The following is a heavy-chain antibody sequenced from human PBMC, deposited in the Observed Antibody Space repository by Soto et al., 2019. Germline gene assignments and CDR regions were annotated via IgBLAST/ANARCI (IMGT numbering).Heavy chain of an antibody. D-gene: IGHD4-17*01. J-gene: IGHJ1*01. CDR3: AHRLDYGGFHH. V-gene: IGHV2-5*02. Sequence: SGPTLVNPTQTLTLTCTFSGFSLSTDGVGVGWIRQPPGKALEWLALIYWDDDKGYSPSLKTRLTITKDTSKNQVVLTMTNMDPVDRATYYCAHRLDYGGFHHWGQGTLVTVSS. CDR1: GFSLSTDGVG. CDR2: IYWDDDK.